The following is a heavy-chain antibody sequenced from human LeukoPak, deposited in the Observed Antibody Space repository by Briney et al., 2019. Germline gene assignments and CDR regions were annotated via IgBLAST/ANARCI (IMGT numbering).Heavy chain of an antibody. V-gene: IGHV1-18*01. J-gene: IGHJ5*02. Sequence: ASVKVSCKASGFTFTNYGISWVRQAPGQGLEWMGWISAYNGNTNYAQKLQGRVTMTTDTSTSTAYMELRSLRSDDTAVYYCARGVRVAAAPQNWFDPWGQGTLVTVSS. CDR1: GFTFTNYG. CDR2: ISAYNGNT. D-gene: IGHD6-13*01. CDR3: ARGVRVAAAPQNWFDP.